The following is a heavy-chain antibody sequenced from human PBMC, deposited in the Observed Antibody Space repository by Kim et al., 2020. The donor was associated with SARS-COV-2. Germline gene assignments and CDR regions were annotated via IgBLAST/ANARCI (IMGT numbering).Heavy chain of an antibody. D-gene: IGHD3-16*01. J-gene: IGHJ4*02. Sequence: SYTNYSPSFQGHVTISADKSISTAYLQWSSLKASDTAMYYCARGGTQGDYWGQGTLVTVSS. CDR2: SYT. V-gene: IGHV5-10-1*01. CDR3: ARGGTQGDY.